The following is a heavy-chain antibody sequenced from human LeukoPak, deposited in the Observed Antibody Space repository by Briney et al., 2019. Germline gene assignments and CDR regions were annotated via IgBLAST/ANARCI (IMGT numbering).Heavy chain of an antibody. Sequence: RGSLRLSCLASGFNIDNYWMSWVRQAPGKGLEWVANIKHGGSENFYVDSVKGRFTISRDNPKKSLFLQMSSLRAEDTAVYYCAIAYGMDVWGQGTTVTVSS. J-gene: IGHJ6*02. CDR2: IKHGGSEN. V-gene: IGHV3-7*01. CDR1: GFNIDNYW. CDR3: AIAYGMDV.